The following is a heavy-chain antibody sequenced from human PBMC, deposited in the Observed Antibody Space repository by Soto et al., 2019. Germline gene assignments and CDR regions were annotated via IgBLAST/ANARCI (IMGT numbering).Heavy chain of an antibody. CDR3: ARDRSTYDILTGYYPHWYFDL. CDR1: GFTFSNYA. Sequence: GGSLRLSCAASGFTFSNYAMSWVRQAPGKGLEWVSAISESGGSTYYADSVKGRFTISRDNSKNTLYLQMNSLRAEDTAVYYCARDRSTYDILTGYYPHWYFDLWGRGTLVTVSS. J-gene: IGHJ2*01. V-gene: IGHV3-23*01. CDR2: ISESGGST. D-gene: IGHD3-9*01.